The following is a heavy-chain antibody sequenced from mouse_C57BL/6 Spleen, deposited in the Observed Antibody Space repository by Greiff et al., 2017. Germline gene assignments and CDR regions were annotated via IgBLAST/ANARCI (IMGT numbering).Heavy chain of an antibody. V-gene: IGHV1-9*01. CDR2: ILPGRGST. J-gene: IGHJ4*01. CDR1: GYTFTGYW. Sequence: VKLQQSGAELMKPGDSVKLSCKATGYTFTGYWIEWVKQRPGHGLAWIGEILPGRGSTNYNEKFQGKATLNADQSSNTAYMQLSSLTTEDSAIYYCARYDGYSGYYAMDYWGQGTSVTVSS. CDR3: ARYDGYSGYYAMDY. D-gene: IGHD2-3*01.